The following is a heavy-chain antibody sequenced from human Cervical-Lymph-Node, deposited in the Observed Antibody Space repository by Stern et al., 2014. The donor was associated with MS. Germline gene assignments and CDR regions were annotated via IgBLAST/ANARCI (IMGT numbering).Heavy chain of an antibody. Sequence: QVQLQESGPGLVKPSETLSLTCTVSRYSINSDYYWGWIRQPPGKGLEWIGSIYHSGSTYYNSSLKSRVTISVDTSKNQFSLKLSSVPAADTAVYYCARARAIAVAFDLWGRGTLVTVSS. CDR3: ARARAIAVAFDL. J-gene: IGHJ2*01. CDR2: IYHSGST. V-gene: IGHV4-38-2*02. CDR1: RYSINSDYY. D-gene: IGHD6-19*01.